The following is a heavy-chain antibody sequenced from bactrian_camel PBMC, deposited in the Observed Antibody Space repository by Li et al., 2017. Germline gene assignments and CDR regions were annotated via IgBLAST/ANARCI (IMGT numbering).Heavy chain of an antibody. CDR3: AASPGMRGSWWSSGRYNY. V-gene: IGHV3S53*01. D-gene: IGHD6*01. J-gene: IGHJ4*01. CDR1: GISYSNYC. Sequence: VQLVESGGGLVQPGGSLRLSCAVSGISYSNYCMGRFRQAPGREREGVASVDSDGSTRYTDSVKGRFTISQDNAKNTLYLQMNSLKPEDTAMYYCAASPGMRGSWWSSGRYNYWGQGTQVTVS. CDR2: VDSDGST.